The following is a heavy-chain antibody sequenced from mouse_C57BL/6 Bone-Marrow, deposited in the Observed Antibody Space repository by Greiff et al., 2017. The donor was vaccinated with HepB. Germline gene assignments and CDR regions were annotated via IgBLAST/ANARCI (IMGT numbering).Heavy chain of an antibody. V-gene: IGHV14-1*01. J-gene: IGHJ2*01. CDR1: GFNIKDYY. CDR3: TTTITTVPHFDY. D-gene: IGHD1-1*01. Sequence: EVQLQQSGAELVRPGASVKLSCTASGFNIKDYYMHWVKQRPEQGLEWIGRIDPEDGDTEYAPKFQGKATMTADTSSNTAYLQLSSLTSEDTAVYYCTTTITTVPHFDYWGQGTTLTVSS. CDR2: IDPEDGDT.